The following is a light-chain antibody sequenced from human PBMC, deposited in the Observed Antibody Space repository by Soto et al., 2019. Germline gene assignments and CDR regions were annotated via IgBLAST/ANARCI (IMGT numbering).Light chain of an antibody. V-gene: IGKV3-15*01. J-gene: IGKJ2*01. CDR2: GAS. Sequence: EIVMTQSPATLSVSPGERATLSCRASQSVSSNLAWYQQKPGQAPRLLIYGASTRATGIPARFSGSGSGTDFSLTNSRLQSEDFAVYYCQQYNNWPPLYTFGQGTKLEIK. CDR1: QSVSSN. CDR3: QQYNNWPPLYT.